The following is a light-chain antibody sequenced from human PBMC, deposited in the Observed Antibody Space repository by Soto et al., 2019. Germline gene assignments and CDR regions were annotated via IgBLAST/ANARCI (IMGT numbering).Light chain of an antibody. J-gene: IGKJ1*01. Sequence: DIQMTQSPSTLSASVGYRVTITCRASQSISSWLAWYQQKPGKAPKLLIYDASSLQSGVPSRFSGSGSGTEFTLTISSLQPDDFATYYCQQYDSYVTFGQGTKVDIK. V-gene: IGKV1-5*01. CDR1: QSISSW. CDR2: DAS. CDR3: QQYDSYVT.